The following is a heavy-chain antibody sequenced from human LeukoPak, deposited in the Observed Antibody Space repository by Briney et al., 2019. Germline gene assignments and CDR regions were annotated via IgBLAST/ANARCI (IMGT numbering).Heavy chain of an antibody. CDR1: GYTFTSHY. Sequence: ASVKVSCKASGYTFTSHYMHWVRQAPEQGLEWMGIINPSGGSTSYAQKFQGRVTMTRDMSTRTDYMELSSLRYEDTAVYYCARDVSSTPSWWFDPWGQGTLVTVSS. CDR2: INPSGGST. V-gene: IGHV1-46*01. CDR3: ARDVSSTPSWWFDP. D-gene: IGHD2-2*01. J-gene: IGHJ5*02.